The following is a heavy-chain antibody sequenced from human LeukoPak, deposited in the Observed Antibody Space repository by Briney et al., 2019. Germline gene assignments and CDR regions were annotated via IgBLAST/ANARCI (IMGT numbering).Heavy chain of an antibody. Sequence: GGSLRLSCAASGFTVSSNYMSWVRQAPGKGLEWVSVIYSGGSTYYADSVKGRFTISRDNSKNSLYLQMNSLRAEDTAVYYCARYYDFWSGIDYWGQGTLVTVSS. D-gene: IGHD3-3*01. J-gene: IGHJ4*02. CDR2: IYSGGST. V-gene: IGHV3-53*01. CDR3: ARYYDFWSGIDY. CDR1: GFTVSSNY.